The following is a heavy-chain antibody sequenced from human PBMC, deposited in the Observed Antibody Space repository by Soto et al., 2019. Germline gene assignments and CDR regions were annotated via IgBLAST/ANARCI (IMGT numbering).Heavy chain of an antibody. CDR2: ISSGSSYI. CDR3: ARDILSGGAYPDS. D-gene: IGHD3-10*01. J-gene: IGHJ5*01. V-gene: IGHV3-21*01. CDR1: GFTFSSYT. Sequence: EVQLVESGGGLVKPGGSLRLSCAASGFTFSSYTMNWVRQAPGKGLEWISSISSGSSYIYYAGSVKGRFTISRDNAKNSRLRQMNSLRADDTAVYYCARDILSGGAYPDSWGQGTKVTVSS.